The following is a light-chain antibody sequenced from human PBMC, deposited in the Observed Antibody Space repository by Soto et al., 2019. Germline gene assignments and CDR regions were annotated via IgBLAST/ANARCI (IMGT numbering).Light chain of an antibody. V-gene: IGKV1-5*01. CDR2: DAS. Sequence: DIQMTQSPSTLSASVGYRVTITCRASQSISSWLAWYQQKPGKAPKLLIYDASRLKGGVPSRFSGSGSGTEFTLTISSLQPDDFATYYCQQYNSYPWTFGQGTKVEIK. J-gene: IGKJ1*01. CDR1: QSISSW. CDR3: QQYNSYPWT.